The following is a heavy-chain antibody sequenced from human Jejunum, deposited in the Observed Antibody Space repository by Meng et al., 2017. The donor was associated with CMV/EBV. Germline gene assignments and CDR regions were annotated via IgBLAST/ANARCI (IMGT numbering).Heavy chain of an antibody. V-gene: IGHV2-5*02. CDR3: ALFTRSWFDP. CDR2: IYWDDDK. CDR1: GFSLGTSEVG. D-gene: IGHD2-2*01. J-gene: IGHJ5*02. Sequence: QITVKESVPTLVKHTQTLTLTCTFSGFSLGTSEVGVGWIRQPPGKALDWLAVIYWDDDKRYSPSLKSRLTITKDTSKNQVVLTLTNMDPVDTATYYCALFTRSWFDPWGQGTLVTVSS.